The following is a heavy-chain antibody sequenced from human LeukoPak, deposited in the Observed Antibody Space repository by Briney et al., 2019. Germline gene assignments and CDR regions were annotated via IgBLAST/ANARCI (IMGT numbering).Heavy chain of an antibody. CDR1: GYTFNRYY. D-gene: IGHD1-26*01. J-gene: IGHJ2*01. Sequence: GASVKVSCKASGYTFNRYYIHWVRQAPGQGLEWMEIINPSSGNTSYAEKFQGRVTMTRDMSSTTVYMELTSLRSEDTAIYYCARSTGRGTSGRYYWYFDLWGRGTLVTVSS. V-gene: IGHV1-46*02. CDR2: INPSSGNT. CDR3: ARSTGRGTSGRYYWYFDL.